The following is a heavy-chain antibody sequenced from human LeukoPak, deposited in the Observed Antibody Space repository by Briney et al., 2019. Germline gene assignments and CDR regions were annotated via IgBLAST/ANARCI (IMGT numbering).Heavy chain of an antibody. D-gene: IGHD3-10*01. Sequence: PGGSLRLSCAASGFGFSDHYMGWVRRAPGKGLEWVGRSEDKANSYTTEYAASVKGRFSISRDDSKNSLYLQMNSLKTEDTAVYYCTRGKSVSGGASDIWGQGTMVTVSS. V-gene: IGHV3-72*01. CDR2: SEDKANSYTT. CDR3: TRGKSVSGGASDI. CDR1: GFGFSDHY. J-gene: IGHJ3*02.